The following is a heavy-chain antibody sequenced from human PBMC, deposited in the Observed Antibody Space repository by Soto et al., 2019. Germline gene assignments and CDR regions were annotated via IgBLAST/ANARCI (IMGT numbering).Heavy chain of an antibody. CDR2: ISRLETT. J-gene: IGHJ4*02. Sequence: SQTLSLSCSVLGVRMSYGAYSWNLIRQSPGKGLEWLGYISRLETTYYNLSFRSRLSLSIDRTRNQFFLSLSSMTAAAKAVYYCVRGGGYDSFDFWGQGIQVTVSS. V-gene: IGHV4-30-2*06. D-gene: IGHD3-16*01. CDR1: GVRMSYGAYS. CDR3: VRGGGYDSFDF.